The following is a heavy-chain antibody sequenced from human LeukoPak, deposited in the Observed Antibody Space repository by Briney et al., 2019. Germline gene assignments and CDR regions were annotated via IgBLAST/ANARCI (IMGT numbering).Heavy chain of an antibody. CDR3: ARTNDDFWSGPHAFDI. D-gene: IGHD3-3*01. J-gene: IGHJ3*02. CDR2: IIPIFGTA. V-gene: IGHV1-69*15. CDR1: GGTFSSYA. Sequence: GSSVKVSCKASGGTFSSYAISWVRQAPGQGLEWMGRIIPIFGTANYAQKFQGRVTITADESTSTAYMELSSLRSEDTAVYYCARTNDDFWSGPHAFDIWGQGTMVTVSS.